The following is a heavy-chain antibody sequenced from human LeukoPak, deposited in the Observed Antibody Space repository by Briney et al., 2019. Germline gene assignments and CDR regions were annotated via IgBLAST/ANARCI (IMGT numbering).Heavy chain of an antibody. CDR2: INGSSSDT. V-gene: IGHV3-11*03. CDR1: GLSFSDYY. Sequence: GGSLRLSCAASGLSFSDYYMYWIRQAPGKGLEWVSFINGSSSDTNYADSVKGRFTISRDNAKNSLYLQMNSLRADDTAVYYCASVNPYYFDYWGQGTLVTVSS. CDR3: ASVNPYYFDY. J-gene: IGHJ4*02.